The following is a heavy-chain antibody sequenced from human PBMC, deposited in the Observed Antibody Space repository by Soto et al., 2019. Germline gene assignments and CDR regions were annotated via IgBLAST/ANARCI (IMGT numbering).Heavy chain of an antibody. V-gene: IGHV1-8*01. J-gene: IGHJ5*02. Sequence: ASVKVSCKASGYTFTSYDINWVRQATGQGLEYLGWMNPNSGNTAYVQKFQGRVTTTWDTSITTAYMELSSLRSEDTAVYFCARGIKYGAYSRWFDPWGQGTLVTVS. CDR2: MNPNSGNT. D-gene: IGHD4-17*01. CDR3: ARGIKYGAYSRWFDP. CDR1: GYTFTSYD.